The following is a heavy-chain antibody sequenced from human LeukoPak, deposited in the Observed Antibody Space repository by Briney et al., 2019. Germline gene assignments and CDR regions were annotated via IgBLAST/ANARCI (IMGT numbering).Heavy chain of an antibody. CDR2: ISAYNGNK. Sequence: WASVKVSCKASGYTFTSYGISWVRQAPGQGLEWMGWISAYNGNKNYAQKLQGRVTMTTDTSTSTAYMELRSLRSEDTAVYYCARRHVDTAMVTCFDYWGQGTLVTVSS. CDR3: ARRHVDTAMVTCFDY. CDR1: GYTFTSYG. V-gene: IGHV1-18*01. J-gene: IGHJ4*02. D-gene: IGHD5-18*01.